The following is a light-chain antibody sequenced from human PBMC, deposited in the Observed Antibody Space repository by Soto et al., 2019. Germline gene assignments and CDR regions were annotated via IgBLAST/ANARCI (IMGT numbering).Light chain of an antibody. CDR1: QSISSSY. CDR3: QQYSSSPPEFT. Sequence: EIVLTQSPGTLSLSPGERATLSCRASQSISSSYLAWYQQRPGQAPRLLIFGASYRATGIPDSFSGSGSGTDFALTISSLEPEDFAVYYCQQYSSSPPEFTFGPGTKVDSK. V-gene: IGKV3-20*01. CDR2: GAS. J-gene: IGKJ3*01.